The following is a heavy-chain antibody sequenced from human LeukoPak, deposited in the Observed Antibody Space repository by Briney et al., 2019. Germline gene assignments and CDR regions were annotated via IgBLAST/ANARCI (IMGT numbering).Heavy chain of an antibody. CDR2: IYTGGST. CDR3: ARGAYGGDGRSFFDY. CDR1: GGSMSGYY. J-gene: IGHJ4*02. V-gene: IGHV4-4*07. D-gene: IGHD4-23*01. Sequence: SETLSLTCTVSGGSMSGYYWSWIRQPAGKGLEWIGRIYTGGSTNYNPSLKSRVTMSVDTSKNQFSLKVTTVTAADTAVYCCARGAYGGDGRSFFDYWGQGTLVTVSS.